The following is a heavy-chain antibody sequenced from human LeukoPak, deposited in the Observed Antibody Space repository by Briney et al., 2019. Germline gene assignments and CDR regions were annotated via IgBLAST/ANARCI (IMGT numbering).Heavy chain of an antibody. D-gene: IGHD2-2*01. J-gene: IGHJ6*02. CDR2: ISGSGGST. CDR1: GFTFRSYA. Sequence: PAGGSLRLSCAASGFTFRSYAMSCVRQAPGKGLEWVSAISGSGGSTYYAESERGRYTISRDNSKNALHLQMNSLRAEDTAVYYCAKLGPAATNYYYYGMDVWGQGTTVTVSS. CDR3: AKLGPAATNYYYYGMDV. V-gene: IGHV3-23*01.